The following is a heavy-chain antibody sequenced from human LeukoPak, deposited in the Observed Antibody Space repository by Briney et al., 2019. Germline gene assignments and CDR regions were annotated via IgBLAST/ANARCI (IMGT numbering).Heavy chain of an antibody. CDR3: AKCMAEAITFGPSDP. V-gene: IGHV3-30*04. J-gene: IGHJ5*02. CDR1: GFTFSYYA. Sequence: PGGSLRLSCAASGFTFSYYAMHWVRQAPGKGLEWVAVISYDEYNTYYAGSVKGRFTISRDNSRNTLYLQMNSLRAEDTAVYYCAKCMAEAITFGPSDPWGQGTLVTVSS. D-gene: IGHD2-8*01. CDR2: ISYDEYNT.